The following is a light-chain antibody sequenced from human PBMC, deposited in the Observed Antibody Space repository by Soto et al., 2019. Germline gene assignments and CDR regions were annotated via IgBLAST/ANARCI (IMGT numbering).Light chain of an antibody. CDR3: EQYGSSPRT. CDR2: GAS. Sequence: EIVLTQSPGTLSLSPGERATLSCRASQSVSSNLAWYQQKPGQAPRLLIYGASTRATGIPARFSGSGSGTEFTLIISRLEPEDFAVYYCEQYGSSPRTFGQGTKVDIK. J-gene: IGKJ1*01. V-gene: IGKV3-20*01. CDR1: QSVSSN.